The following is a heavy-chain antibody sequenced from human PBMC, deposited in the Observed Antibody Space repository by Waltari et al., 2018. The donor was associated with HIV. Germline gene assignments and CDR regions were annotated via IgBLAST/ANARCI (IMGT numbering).Heavy chain of an antibody. J-gene: IGHJ3*01. V-gene: IGHV3-33*01. CDR2: IWYDGSKK. Sequence: VQLEESGGGVVQPGRSRRLSCAASGFRVRDYGMYWVRQAPGKGLQWVAVIWYDGSKKEYSDSVKGRFTISKDNSKNTLFLQMNSLRVDDTAVYFCARVPFASSWSADSFDVWGPGTRITVSS. CDR1: GFRVRDYG. D-gene: IGHD6-13*01. CDR3: ARVPFASSWSADSFDV.